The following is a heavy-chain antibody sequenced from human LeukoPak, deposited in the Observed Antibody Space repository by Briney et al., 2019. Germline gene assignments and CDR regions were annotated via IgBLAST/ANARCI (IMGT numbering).Heavy chain of an antibody. Sequence: PSETLSLTCTVSGGSISSGGYYWSWIRQPPGKGLEWIGYIYHSGSTYYNPSLKSRVTISVDRSKNQFSLKLSSVTAADTAVYYCASHCSSTSCYGGDYYYYMDVWGKGTTVTVSS. D-gene: IGHD2-2*01. CDR1: GGSISSGGYY. CDR2: IYHSGST. V-gene: IGHV4-30-2*01. J-gene: IGHJ6*03. CDR3: ASHCSSTSCYGGDYYYYMDV.